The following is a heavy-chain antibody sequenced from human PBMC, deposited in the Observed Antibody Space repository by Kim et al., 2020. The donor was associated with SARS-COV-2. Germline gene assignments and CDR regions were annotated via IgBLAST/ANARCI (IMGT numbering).Heavy chain of an antibody. V-gene: IGHV4-34*01. J-gene: IGHJ4*02. D-gene: IGHD2-2*01. CDR3: ARGPLAEYRGPFDY. Sequence: NPSRKSRVTISVDTSKNEFSLKLSSVTAADTAVYYWARGPLAEYRGPFDYWGQGTLVTVSS.